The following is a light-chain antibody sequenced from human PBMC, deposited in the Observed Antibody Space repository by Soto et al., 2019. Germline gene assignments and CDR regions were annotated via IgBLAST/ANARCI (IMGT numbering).Light chain of an antibody. CDR1: QEISNY. V-gene: IGKV1-33*01. J-gene: IGKJ1*01. CDR3: QQYDHLPRT. Sequence: DIQMIQSPSSLSASVGDRVTITCQASQEISNYLNWYQQKPGKAPKLLIYDASNLERGVPSRFSGRGSGTEFTFTISILQPADFATHYCQQYDHLPRTFGRGTKVEIK. CDR2: DAS.